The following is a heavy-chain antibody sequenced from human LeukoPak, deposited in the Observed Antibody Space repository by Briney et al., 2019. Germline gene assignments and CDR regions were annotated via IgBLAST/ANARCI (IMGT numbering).Heavy chain of an antibody. CDR2: IHYSGST. Sequence: SETMSLTCTVSGASITSPVSYWVWILQSPGRGLEWIGSIHYSGSTYNNPSLESRVTMSVDTSKNHFSLRLSSVTAADTAVYYCARGSSSSWYYFDPWGQGTLVTVSS. CDR1: GASITSPVSY. CDR3: ARGSSSSWYYFDP. V-gene: IGHV4-39*07. D-gene: IGHD6-13*01. J-gene: IGHJ4*02.